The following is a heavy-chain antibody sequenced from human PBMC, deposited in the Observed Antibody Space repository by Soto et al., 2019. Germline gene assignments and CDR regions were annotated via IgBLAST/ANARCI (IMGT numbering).Heavy chain of an antibody. CDR3: TRDASRDSSARGWFDP. CDR2: ISSNSAYI. V-gene: IGHV3-21*01. CDR1: GFTFRSFT. D-gene: IGHD6-13*01. Sequence: SLRLSCAASGFTFRSFTMNWVRQAPGKGLEWVSTISSNSAYIYYTDALRGRFTISRDNAKNSLHLQMNSLRAEDTAVYYCTRDASRDSSARGWFDPWGPGTLVTVSS. J-gene: IGHJ5*02.